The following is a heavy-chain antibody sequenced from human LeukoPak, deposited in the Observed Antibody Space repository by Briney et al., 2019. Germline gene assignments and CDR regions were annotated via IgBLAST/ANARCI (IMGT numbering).Heavy chain of an antibody. D-gene: IGHD3-3*01. CDR3: ARVDDFWSGDPYYFDY. Sequence: GGSLRLSCAASGFTFSDYYMSWIRQAPGNGLEWVSYISSSGSTVYYADSVKGRFTISRDNAKNSLYLQMNSLRAEDTAVYYCARVDDFWSGDPYYFDYWGQGTLVTVSS. CDR2: ISSSGSTV. CDR1: GFTFSDYY. V-gene: IGHV3-11*01. J-gene: IGHJ4*02.